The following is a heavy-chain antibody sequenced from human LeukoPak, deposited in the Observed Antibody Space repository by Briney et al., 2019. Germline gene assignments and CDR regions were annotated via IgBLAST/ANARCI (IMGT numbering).Heavy chain of an antibody. CDR2: IYYSGST. CDR1: GGSISSSSYY. Sequence: PSETLSLTCTVSGGSISSSSYYWGWIRQPPGKGLEWIGSIYYSGSTYYNPSLKSRVTISVDTSKNQFSLKLSSVTAADTAVYYCARGSSGIAVPGGYWGQGTLVTVSS. V-gene: IGHV4-39*07. CDR3: ARGSSGIAVPGGY. D-gene: IGHD6-19*01. J-gene: IGHJ4*02.